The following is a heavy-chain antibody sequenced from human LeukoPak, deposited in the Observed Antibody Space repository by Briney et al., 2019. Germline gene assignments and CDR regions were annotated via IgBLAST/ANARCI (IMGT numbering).Heavy chain of an antibody. CDR1: GGSISSSNW. Sequence: PSETLSLTCAVSGGSISSSNWWSWVRQPPGKGLEWIGEIYHSGSTNYNPSLKSRVTISVDTSKNQFSLKLSSVTAADTAVYYCARGCGYSYGLAKPPGYFDLWGRGTLVTVSS. V-gene: IGHV4-4*02. CDR3: ARGCGYSYGLAKPPGYFDL. D-gene: IGHD5-18*01. CDR2: IYHSGST. J-gene: IGHJ2*01.